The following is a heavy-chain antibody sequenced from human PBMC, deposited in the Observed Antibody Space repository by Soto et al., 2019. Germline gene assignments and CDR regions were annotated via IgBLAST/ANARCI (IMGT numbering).Heavy chain of an antibody. CDR3: AKDVSSYGSAGRNY. J-gene: IGHJ4*02. D-gene: IGHD6-25*01. CDR2: ISGTGGSI. CDR1: GVPISTYA. V-gene: IGHV3-23*01. Sequence: PGGLLRLSCGASGVPISTYAMAWVSKAPGKGLEWVASISGTGGSIYYTDPVKGRFTITRDNSKKSLYVQTTSLPAEDTAVYVCAKDVSSYGSAGRNYGVKGTLVPFSP.